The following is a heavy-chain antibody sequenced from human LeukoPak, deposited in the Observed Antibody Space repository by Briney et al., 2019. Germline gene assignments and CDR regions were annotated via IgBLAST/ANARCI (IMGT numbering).Heavy chain of an antibody. J-gene: IGHJ4*02. D-gene: IGHD3-16*01. Sequence: GGSLRLSCAASGFTFNNYDMHWVRQVTGKGLEWVSAIGTAGDTYYPASMKGRFTISREDAKNSLYLQMNGLSPGDTAVYYCARSRATWGNIDYWGQGALVTVSS. V-gene: IGHV3-13*01. CDR3: ARSRATWGNIDY. CDR1: GFTFNNYD. CDR2: IGTAGDT.